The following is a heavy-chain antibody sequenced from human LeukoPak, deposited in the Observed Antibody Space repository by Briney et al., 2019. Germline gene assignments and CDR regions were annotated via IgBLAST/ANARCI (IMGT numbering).Heavy chain of an antibody. Sequence: PGGSLILSCAASGFTFSSYAMSWVRQAPGKGLDWVSSITGSGGSTYYADSVKGRFTISRDNSKNTLFLQMTSLRAEDTAVYHCAKVYPIDAYNYPFDYWGQGTLVTVSS. V-gene: IGHV3-23*01. J-gene: IGHJ4*02. CDR2: ITGSGGST. CDR3: AKVYPIDAYNYPFDY. D-gene: IGHD5-24*01. CDR1: GFTFSSYA.